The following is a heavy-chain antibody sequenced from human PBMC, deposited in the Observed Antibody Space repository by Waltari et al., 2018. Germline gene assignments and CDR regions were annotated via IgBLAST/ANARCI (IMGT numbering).Heavy chain of an antibody. Sequence: EVQLVQSGAEVKKPGESLKISCKGSGYSFTSYWIGWVRQMPGKGLEWMGIIYPGDSDTRYSPSFQGQVTISADKSISTAYLQWSSLKASDTAMYYCARQRLWFRELLSHDAFDIWGQGTMVTVSS. J-gene: IGHJ3*02. D-gene: IGHD3-10*01. CDR1: GYSFTSYW. V-gene: IGHV5-51*01. CDR2: IYPGDSDT. CDR3: ARQRLWFRELLSHDAFDI.